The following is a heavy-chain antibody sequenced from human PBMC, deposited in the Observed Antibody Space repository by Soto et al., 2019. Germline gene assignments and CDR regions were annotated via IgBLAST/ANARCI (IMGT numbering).Heavy chain of an antibody. J-gene: IGHJ3*01. Sequence: DVQLVESGGGLIQPGGSLRLSCVASGLTVSGKKYMAWVRQAPGKGPEWVSGVYDLDGTYYADSVRGRFTTSIDSSRTTVYLQMRDLRTEDTALYFCATWHLRENAYYFWGQGTMGTVSS. D-gene: IGHD5-12*01. V-gene: IGHV3-53*01. CDR2: VYDLDGT. CDR3: ATWHLRENAYYF. CDR1: GLTVSGKKY.